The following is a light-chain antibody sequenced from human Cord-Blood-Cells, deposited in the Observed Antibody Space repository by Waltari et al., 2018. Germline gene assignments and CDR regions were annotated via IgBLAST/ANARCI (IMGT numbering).Light chain of an antibody. J-gene: IGKJ3*01. CDR1: QSISSY. Sequence: DIQMTQSPSSLSASVGGRVTITCRASQSISSYLNWYQQKPGKAPKLLIYAASSLQSGVPSRFSGSGSRTDFTLTISSLQPEDFATYYCQQSYSTPLTFGPGTKVDIK. V-gene: IGKV1-39*01. CDR3: QQSYSTPLT. CDR2: AAS.